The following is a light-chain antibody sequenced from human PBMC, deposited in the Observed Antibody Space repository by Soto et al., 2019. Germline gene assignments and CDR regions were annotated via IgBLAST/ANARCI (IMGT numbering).Light chain of an antibody. J-gene: IGKJ1*01. Sequence: DIVMTQSPDSLAVSPWERATLSCRASQSFSSNLAWYQQKPGQAPTLLIYDASTRATDIPARFTGSGSGTEFTLTISSLQSEDFAVYYCQQYNNWPPTWTFGQGTKVDI. CDR1: QSFSSN. V-gene: IGKV3-15*01. CDR3: QQYNNWPPTWT. CDR2: DAS.